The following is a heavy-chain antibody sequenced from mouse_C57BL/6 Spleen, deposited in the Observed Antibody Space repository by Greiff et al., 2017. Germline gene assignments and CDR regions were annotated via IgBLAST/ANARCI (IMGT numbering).Heavy chain of an antibody. Sequence: VQRVESGAELVKPGASVKLSCKASGYTFTEYTIHWVKQRSGQGLEWIGWFYPGSGSIKYNEKFKDKATLTADKSSSTVYMELSRLTSEDSAVYFCASHAGANWDPYFDYWGQGTTLTVSS. CDR1: GYTFTEYT. CDR3: ASHAGANWDPYFDY. CDR2: FYPGSGSI. V-gene: IGHV1-62-2*01. J-gene: IGHJ2*01. D-gene: IGHD4-1*01.